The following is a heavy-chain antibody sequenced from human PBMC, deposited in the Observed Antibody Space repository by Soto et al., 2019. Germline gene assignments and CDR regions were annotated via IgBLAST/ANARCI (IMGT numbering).Heavy chain of an antibody. D-gene: IGHD1-1*01. CDR1: GFTFSTYS. CDR2: ISSYCDYI. V-gene: IGHV3-21*01. Sequence: EVQLVESGGGLVKPGGSLRLSCAASGFTFSTYSMNWVRQAPGKGLEWVSSISSYCDYIYYADSLKGRFTISRDNAKNSLYLQMKSRSDEYTAVYYCASGGTTGTTATNWFDPWGQGTLVTVS. J-gene: IGHJ5*02. CDR3: ASGGTTGTTATNWFDP.